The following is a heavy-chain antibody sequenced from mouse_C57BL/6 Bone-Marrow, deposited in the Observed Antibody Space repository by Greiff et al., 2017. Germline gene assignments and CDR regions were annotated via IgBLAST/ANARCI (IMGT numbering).Heavy chain of an antibody. CDR2: IYPSDSET. CDR3: ARSGGYAMDY. CDR1: GYTFTSYW. D-gene: IGHD4-1*01. V-gene: IGHV1-61*01. J-gene: IGHJ4*01. Sequence: QVQLQQPGAELVKPGASVKMSCKASGYTFTSYWITWVKQRPGQGLEWIGNIYPSDSETHYNQKFKDKATLTVDKSSSTAYMQLSSLTSEDSAVYYCARSGGYAMDYWGQGTSVTVSS.